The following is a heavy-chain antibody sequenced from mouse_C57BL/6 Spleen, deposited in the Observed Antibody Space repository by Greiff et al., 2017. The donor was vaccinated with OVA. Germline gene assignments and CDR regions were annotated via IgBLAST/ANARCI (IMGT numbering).Heavy chain of an antibody. J-gene: IGHJ2*01. V-gene: IGHV1-50*01. CDR1: GYTFTSYW. CDR3: ARRGYYFDY. CDR2: IDPSDSYT. Sequence: QVQLQQPGAELVKPGASVKLSCKASGYTFTSYWMQWVNQRPGQGLEWIGEIDPSDSYTNYNQKFKGKATLTVDTSSSTAYMQLSSLTSEDSAVYYCARRGYYFDYWGQGTTLTVSS.